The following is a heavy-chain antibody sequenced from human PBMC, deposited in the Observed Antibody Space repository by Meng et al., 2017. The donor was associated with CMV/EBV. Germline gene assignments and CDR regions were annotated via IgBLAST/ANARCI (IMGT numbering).Heavy chain of an antibody. J-gene: IGHJ6*02. CDR3: AREEYSHGLEYYYYGMDV. CDR2: INWNGGST. CDR1: GFTFDDYG. Sequence: GESLKISCAASGFTFDDYGMSWVRQAPGKGLEWVSGINWNGGSTGYADSVKGRFTISRDNAKNSLYLQMNSLRAEDTALYYCAREEYSHGLEYYYYGMDVWGQGTTVTVSS. V-gene: IGHV3-20*04. D-gene: IGHD5-18*01.